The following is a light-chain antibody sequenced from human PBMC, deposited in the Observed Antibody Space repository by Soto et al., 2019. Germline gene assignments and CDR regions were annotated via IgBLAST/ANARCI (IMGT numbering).Light chain of an antibody. CDR2: GAS. CDR1: QSVSSTY. J-gene: IGKJ1*01. Sequence: EIVLTQSPGTLSLSPGDRATLSCRASQSVSSTYLAWYQQKPGQAPRLLIYGASSRATGIPDRFSGSGSGTDFALTISRLEPADFAVYYCQQYGSSLWTFGQGTKVEIK. V-gene: IGKV3-20*01. CDR3: QQYGSSLWT.